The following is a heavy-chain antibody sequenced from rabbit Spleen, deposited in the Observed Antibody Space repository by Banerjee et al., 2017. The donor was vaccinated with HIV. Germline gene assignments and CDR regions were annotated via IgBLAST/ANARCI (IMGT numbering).Heavy chain of an antibody. V-gene: IGHV1S45*01. J-gene: IGHJ4*01. Sequence: QEQLVESGGGLVQPEGSLTLTCTASGFSFSSSYYMCWVRQAPGKGLEWIACIYGGSSATTYYASWAKGRFTGSKTSSTTVTLQMTSLTAADTATYFCARDVGIDVYRFSLWGQGTLVTVS. D-gene: IGHD4-2*01. CDR1: GFSFSSSYY. CDR3: ARDVGIDVYRFSL. CDR2: IYGGSSATT.